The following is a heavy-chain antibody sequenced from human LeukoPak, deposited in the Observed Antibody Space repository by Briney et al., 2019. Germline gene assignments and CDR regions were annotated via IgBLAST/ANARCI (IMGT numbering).Heavy chain of an antibody. Sequence: PVGSLKLSSAASGFTFTGSTMHWVRQASGQRLEWVGRIRNKANSYATAYAASVIGRFTISRDDSTNTAYLQMNRLKTEDTAVYYCTSSSSGWVIDYWGQGTLVTVSS. CDR3: TSSSSGWVIDY. V-gene: IGHV3-73*01. D-gene: IGHD6-19*01. CDR1: GFTFTGST. J-gene: IGHJ4*02. CDR2: IRNKANSYAT.